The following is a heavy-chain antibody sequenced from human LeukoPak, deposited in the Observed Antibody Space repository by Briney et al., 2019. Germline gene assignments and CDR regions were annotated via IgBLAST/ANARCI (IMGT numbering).Heavy chain of an antibody. D-gene: IGHD5-24*01. CDR3: ARDDGYNGMDY. J-gene: IGHJ4*02. CDR1: RFTFSNYP. CDR2: ISYDGSNK. V-gene: IGHV3-30*10. Sequence: GGSLRLSCAASRFTFSNYPMHWVRQASGKGLEWVAAISYDGSNKYYTDSVKGRFTISRDNSKNTLDLQMNSLRVEDTAVYYCARDDGYNGMDYWGQGTLVTVSS.